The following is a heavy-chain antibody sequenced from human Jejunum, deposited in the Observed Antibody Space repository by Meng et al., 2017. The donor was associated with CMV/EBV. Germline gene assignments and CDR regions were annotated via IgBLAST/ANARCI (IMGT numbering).Heavy chain of an antibody. V-gene: IGHV4-30-4*08. CDR3: ARGSIFVSFDS. Sequence: QVQLPESGPGRVKPSQTLSLTCAVSGGSRGSGDYYWSWIRQPPGKGLEWIGYIHDTGSTYYNPSLKSRVDISLGTSRNHFSLTLSSVTAEDTAVYFCARGSIFVSFDSWGQGTLVTVSS. CDR1: GGSRGSGDYY. D-gene: IGHD3-3*01. CDR2: IHDTGST. J-gene: IGHJ4*02.